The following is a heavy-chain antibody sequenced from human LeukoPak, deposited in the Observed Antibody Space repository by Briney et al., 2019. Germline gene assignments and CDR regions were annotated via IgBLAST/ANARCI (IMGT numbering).Heavy chain of an antibody. J-gene: IGHJ3*02. V-gene: IGHV3-74*01. D-gene: IGHD4-17*01. CDR3: ATGDYGAFDI. Sequence: GGSLRLSCAASGFTFRSYWMHWVRQAPGKGLVWVSRINSDGSSTGYADSVKGRFTISRDNAKNSLYLQMNSLRAEDTAVYYCATGDYGAFDIWGQGTMVTVSS. CDR2: INSDGSST. CDR1: GFTFRSYW.